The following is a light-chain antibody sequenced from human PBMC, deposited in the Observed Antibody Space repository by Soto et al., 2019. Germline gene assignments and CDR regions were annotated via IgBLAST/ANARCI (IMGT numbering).Light chain of an antibody. CDR1: HGISSY. Sequence: DIQLTQSPSFLSASVGDRVTITCRASHGISSYLAWYQQKPGEAPKLLIYAASTLQSGVPSRFSGSGSGTEFTLTISSLQPEYIAPYYRQQLNSLFGPGTKVDIK. CDR3: QQLNSL. CDR2: AAS. J-gene: IGKJ3*01. V-gene: IGKV1-9*01.